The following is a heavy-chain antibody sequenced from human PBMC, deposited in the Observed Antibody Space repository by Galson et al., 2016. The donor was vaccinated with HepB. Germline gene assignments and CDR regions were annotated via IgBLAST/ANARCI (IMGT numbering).Heavy chain of an antibody. CDR1: GYPFFNYG. Sequence: SVKVSCKAAGYPFFNYGISWVRQAPGQGFEWMGWISGYNDNIHYAQKFQDRFTMTKDTSTNTAYMELRSLRSDDTAVYYCAIDPPHPNIEAASDYWGQGTLVTVAS. V-gene: IGHV1-18*01. D-gene: IGHD6-13*01. CDR3: AIDPPHPNIEAASDY. CDR2: ISGYNDNI. J-gene: IGHJ4*02.